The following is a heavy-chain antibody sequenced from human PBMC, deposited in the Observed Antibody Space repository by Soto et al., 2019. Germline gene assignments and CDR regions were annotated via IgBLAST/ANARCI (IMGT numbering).Heavy chain of an antibody. J-gene: IGHJ4*02. D-gene: IGHD6-19*01. CDR3: ARLPGYSTGWTPFDF. Sequence: EVQLVESGGGLVQPGGSLRLSCAASGVTFSNYWMHWVRQAPGKGLVWVSRINSDGSTTSHADSVKGRFTISRDNAKNTLYLQRNSLRAEDTAVYYCARLPGYSTGWTPFDFWGQGTQVTVSS. CDR2: INSDGSTT. V-gene: IGHV3-74*01. CDR1: GVTFSNYW.